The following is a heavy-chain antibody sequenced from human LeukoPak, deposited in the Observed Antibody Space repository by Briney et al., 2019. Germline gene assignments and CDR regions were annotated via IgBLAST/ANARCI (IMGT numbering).Heavy chain of an antibody. CDR3: ARAAPGYYYGSGSLSVPTVMDV. Sequence: SVKVSCKASGGTFSSYAISWVRQAPGQGLEWMGGIIPIFGTANYAQKFQGRVTITADKSTSTAYMELSSPRSEDTAVYYCARAAPGYYYGSGSLSVPTVMDVWGKGTTVTVSS. V-gene: IGHV1-69*06. D-gene: IGHD3-10*01. CDR2: IIPIFGTA. J-gene: IGHJ6*03. CDR1: GGTFSSYA.